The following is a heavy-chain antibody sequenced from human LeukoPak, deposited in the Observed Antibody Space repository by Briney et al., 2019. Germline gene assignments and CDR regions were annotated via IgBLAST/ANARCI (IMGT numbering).Heavy chain of an antibody. CDR2: ITPSSSFI. V-gene: IGHV3-21*01. Sequence: GGSLRLSCAASGFTFSSYNMNWVRQAPGKGLEWVSSITPSSSFIYYAHSVKGRFTISRDYAKNSLYLQMNSLRAEDTAVYYCARDFGRWYFDYWGQGTLVTVSS. J-gene: IGHJ4*02. CDR1: GFTFSSYN. D-gene: IGHD4-23*01. CDR3: ARDFGRWYFDY.